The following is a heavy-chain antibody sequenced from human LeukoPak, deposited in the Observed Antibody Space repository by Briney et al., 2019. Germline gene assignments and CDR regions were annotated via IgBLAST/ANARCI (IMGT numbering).Heavy chain of an antibody. CDR1: GFTFSTYA. V-gene: IGHV3-23*01. J-gene: IGHJ5*02. D-gene: IGHD5-18*01. CDR3: AKVSLGTAMTS. CDR2: ISGSGGST. Sequence: GGSLRLSCAASGFTFSTYAMSWVRQAPGKGLDWLSAISGSGGSTYYADSVTGRFTISRDNSKNTLYLQLDSLRAEDTAVYYCAKVSLGTAMTSWGQGTLVTVSS.